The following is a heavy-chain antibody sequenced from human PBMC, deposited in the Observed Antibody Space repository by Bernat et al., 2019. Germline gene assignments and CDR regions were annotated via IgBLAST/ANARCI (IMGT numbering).Heavy chain of an antibody. CDR2: IYHSGST. CDR3: ACTVCTSCYIQRRDNWFDH. J-gene: IGHJ5*02. Sequence: QVQLQESGPGLVKPSGTLSLTCAVSGGSISSSNWWSWVRQPPGKGLEWIGEIYHSGSTNYNPSLKSRVTISVDKSKNQFSLKLSSVTAADTAVDYCACTVCTSCYIQRRDNWFDHWGQGTLVTVSS. V-gene: IGHV4-4*02. D-gene: IGHD2-2*02. CDR1: GGSISSSNW.